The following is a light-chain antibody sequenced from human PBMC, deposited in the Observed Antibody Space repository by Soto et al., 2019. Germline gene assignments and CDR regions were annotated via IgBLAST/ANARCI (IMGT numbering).Light chain of an antibody. CDR2: GAS. CDR3: QQAYSCPIT. V-gene: IGKV1D-12*01. Sequence: DNKFKQSPSSLSAPVGDRVTIPCRASQDIAGYLAWYQHKPGRTPELLIHGASRLQSGVPARFSGSGSGTDFTLSINSLQPEDFATYYCQQAYSCPITFGQGTRLEIK. J-gene: IGKJ5*01. CDR1: QDIAGY.